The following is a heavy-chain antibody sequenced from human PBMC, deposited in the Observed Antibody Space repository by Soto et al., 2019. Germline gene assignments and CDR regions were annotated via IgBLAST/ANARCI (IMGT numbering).Heavy chain of an antibody. J-gene: IGHJ5*01. CDR2: IIPILGIA. Sequence: QVQLVQSGAEVKKPGSSVKVSCKASGGTFSSYTISWVRQAPGQGLEWMGRIIPILGIANYAQKFQGRVKITADKSTSTAYMELSSLRSEDTAVYYCARDVGDCSSTSCYPGYNWFDSWGQGALVTVSS. V-gene: IGHV1-69*08. D-gene: IGHD2-2*01. CDR1: GGTFSSYT. CDR3: ARDVGDCSSTSCYPGYNWFDS.